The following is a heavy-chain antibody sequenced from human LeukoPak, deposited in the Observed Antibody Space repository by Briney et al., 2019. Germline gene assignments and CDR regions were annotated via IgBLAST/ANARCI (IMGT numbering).Heavy chain of an antibody. CDR1: GFTFSSYG. CDR2: IWYDGSKK. Sequence: GGSLRLSCAASGFTFSSYGMHWVRQAPGKGLEWVAVIWYDGSKKYYGDSVKGRFTISRDNSKNTLYLQMNSLRAEDTAVYYCARDGQDYGVYFWYFDYWGQGTLVTVSS. J-gene: IGHJ4*02. V-gene: IGHV3-33*01. CDR3: ARDGQDYGVYFWYFDY. D-gene: IGHD4-17*01.